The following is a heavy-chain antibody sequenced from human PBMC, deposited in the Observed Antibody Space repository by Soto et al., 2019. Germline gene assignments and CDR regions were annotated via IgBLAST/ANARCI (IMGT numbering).Heavy chain of an antibody. CDR2: IIPIFGTA. J-gene: IGHJ5*02. Sequence: GASVKVSCKASGGTFSSYAISWVRQAPGQGLEWMGGIIPIFGTANYAQKFQGRVTITADKSTSTAYMELSSLRSEDTAVYYCASPPDYYDSSGYYFAWGQGTLVTSPQ. D-gene: IGHD3-22*01. CDR1: GGTFSSYA. V-gene: IGHV1-69*06. CDR3: ASPPDYYDSSGYYFA.